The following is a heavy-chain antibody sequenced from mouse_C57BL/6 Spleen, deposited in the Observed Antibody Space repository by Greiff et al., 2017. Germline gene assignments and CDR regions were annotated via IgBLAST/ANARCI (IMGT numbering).Heavy chain of an antibody. J-gene: IGHJ1*03. D-gene: IGHD1-1*01. CDR2: IDPSDSET. Sequence: QVQLQQPGAELVRPGSSVKLSCKASGYTFTSYWMHWVKQRPIQGLEWIGNIDPSDSETHYNQKFKDKATLTVDKSSSTAYMQLSSLTSEDSAVYDCARGPYYYGTWDFDVWGTGTTVTVAS. CDR3: ARGPYYYGTWDFDV. V-gene: IGHV1-52*01. CDR1: GYTFTSYW.